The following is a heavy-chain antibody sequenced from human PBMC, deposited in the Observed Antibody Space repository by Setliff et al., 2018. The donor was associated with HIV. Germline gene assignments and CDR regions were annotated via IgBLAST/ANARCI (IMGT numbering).Heavy chain of an antibody. Sequence: PSETLSLTCAVYGGSFSGYYWSWIRQPPGKGLEWIGEINHSGSTNYNPSLKSRVTISVDSSKKQFSLKLSSVTDADTAVYYCARWGDGYNSYDFWGQGTLVTVSS. D-gene: IGHD5-12*01. J-gene: IGHJ4*02. V-gene: IGHV4-34*01. CDR3: ARWGDGYNSYDF. CDR1: GGSFSGYY. CDR2: INHSGST.